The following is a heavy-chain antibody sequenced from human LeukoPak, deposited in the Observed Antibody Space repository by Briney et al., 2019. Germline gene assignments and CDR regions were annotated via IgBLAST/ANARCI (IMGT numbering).Heavy chain of an antibody. Sequence: PGGSLRLSCAASGFTFSSYAMSWVRQAPGKGLEWVSAIGGSGGSTYYADSVKGRFTISRDNSKNTLYLQMNSLRAEDTAVYYCAMSPTGTTLDWFDPWGQGTLVTVSS. D-gene: IGHD1-1*01. CDR1: GFTFSSYA. CDR2: IGGSGGST. CDR3: AMSPTGTTLDWFDP. J-gene: IGHJ5*02. V-gene: IGHV3-23*01.